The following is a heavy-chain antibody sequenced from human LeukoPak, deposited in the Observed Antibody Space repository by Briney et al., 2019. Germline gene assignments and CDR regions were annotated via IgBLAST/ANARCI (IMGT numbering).Heavy chain of an antibody. CDR3: ARGYGSGSMRFDP. CDR1: GFTFSSYA. J-gene: IGHJ5*02. CDR2: ISGSGGST. Sequence: GGSLRLSCAASGFTFSSYAMSWVRQAPGKGLEWVSAISGSGGSTYYADSVKGRFTISRDNAKNSLYLQMNSLRAEDTAVYYCARGYGSGSMRFDPWGQGTLVTVSS. V-gene: IGHV3-23*01. D-gene: IGHD3-10*01.